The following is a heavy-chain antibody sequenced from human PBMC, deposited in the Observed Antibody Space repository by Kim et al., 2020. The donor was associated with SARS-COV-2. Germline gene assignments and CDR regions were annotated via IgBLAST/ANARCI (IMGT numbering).Heavy chain of an antibody. Sequence: GGSLRLSCTTSGFRFSDYAMTWIRQAPGKGLEWVGLIRSKASGGTTEYAASVKGRFTISRDDSKSIANLQMNSLKIEDTAVYYCAGNYDSSALTPDSWGQGTLVTVSS. V-gene: IGHV3-49*03. CDR3: AGNYDSSALTPDS. D-gene: IGHD3-22*01. J-gene: IGHJ4*02. CDR1: GFRFSDYA. CDR2: IRSKASGGTT.